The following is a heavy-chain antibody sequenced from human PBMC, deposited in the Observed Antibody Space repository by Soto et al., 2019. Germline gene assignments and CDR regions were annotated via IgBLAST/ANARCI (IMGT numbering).Heavy chain of an antibody. Sequence: QVHLVQSGAEVKKPGASVKVSCKASGYTFTSYGITWVRQAPGQGREWMGWISAHNGNTDYAQKLQARVIVTRDTSTRTAYKELRNLISEDTAVYYCARRRYGDYWGQGALVTVSS. CDR1: GYTFTSYG. CDR3: ARRRYGDY. V-gene: IGHV1-18*01. D-gene: IGHD1-1*01. CDR2: ISAHNGNT. J-gene: IGHJ4*02.